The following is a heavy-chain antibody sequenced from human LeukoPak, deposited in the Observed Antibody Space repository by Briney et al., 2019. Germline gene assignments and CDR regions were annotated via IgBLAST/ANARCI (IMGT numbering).Heavy chain of an antibody. CDR3: AKAGLRYFDWSEAIDY. CDR2: ISGSGGST. J-gene: IGHJ4*02. D-gene: IGHD3-9*01. V-gene: IGHV3-23*01. CDR1: GFTFSSYA. Sequence: GGSLRLSCAASGFTFSSYAMSWVRQAPGKGLEWVSAISGSGGSTYYADSVKGRFTISRDNSKNTLYLQMNSLRAEDTAVYYCAKAGLRYFDWSEAIDYWGQGTLATVSS.